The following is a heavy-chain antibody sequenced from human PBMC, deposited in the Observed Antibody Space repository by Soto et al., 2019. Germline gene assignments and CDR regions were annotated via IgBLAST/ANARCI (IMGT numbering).Heavy chain of an antibody. D-gene: IGHD3-22*01. V-gene: IGHV4-59*01. CDR3: ARYSPPKKRYDSNPGWFDP. J-gene: IGHJ5*02. CDR1: GGSINNYY. CDR2: VSYTGST. Sequence: SETLSLTCTISGGSINNYYWTWIRQPPGKGLEWIGYVSYTGSTNYNPSLKSRVTISLDTSRNQFSLRLSSITAADTALYFCARYSPPKKRYDSNPGWFDPWGQGTLVT.